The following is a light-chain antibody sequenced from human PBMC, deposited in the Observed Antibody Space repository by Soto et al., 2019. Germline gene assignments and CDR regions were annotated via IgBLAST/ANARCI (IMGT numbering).Light chain of an antibody. Sequence: QSVLTQPPSVSGAPGQRVTISCTGRSSNIGAHYYVHWYQQLPGTAPKLLIYGNSNRPSGVPDRLSGSKSGTSASLAITGLQSEDEADYYCQSYDNSLSVYVFGTGTKLTVL. CDR3: QSYDNSLSVYV. CDR1: SSNIGAHYY. CDR2: GNS. V-gene: IGLV1-40*01. J-gene: IGLJ1*01.